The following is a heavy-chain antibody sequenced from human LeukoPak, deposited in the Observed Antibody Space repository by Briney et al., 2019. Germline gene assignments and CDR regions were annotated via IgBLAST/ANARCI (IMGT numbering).Heavy chain of an antibody. CDR3: ARELDLYFFDY. Sequence: ASVKVSCKASRYTFTGYYIYWVRQAPGQGLEWMGWINPNSGGTNYAQNFQGRVTMTRDTSISTAYMELSRLTSDDTAVYYCARELDLYFFDYWGQGTLVTVSS. D-gene: IGHD3-9*01. CDR2: INPNSGGT. CDR1: RYTFTGYY. J-gene: IGHJ4*02. V-gene: IGHV1-2*02.